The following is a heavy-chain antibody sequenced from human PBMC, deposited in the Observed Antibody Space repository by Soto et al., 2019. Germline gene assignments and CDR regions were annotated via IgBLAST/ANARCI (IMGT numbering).Heavy chain of an antibody. CDR2: IYPGDSDT. V-gene: IGHV5-51*01. D-gene: IGHD1-26*01. Sequence: GESLKISCKGSGYSFTSYWIGWVRQMPGKGLERMGIIYPGDSDTRYSPSFQGQVTISADKSISTAYLQWSSLKASDTAMYYCAAGSGASYYYYGMDVWGQGTTVTVSS. J-gene: IGHJ6*02. CDR1: GYSFTSYW. CDR3: AAGSGASYYYYGMDV.